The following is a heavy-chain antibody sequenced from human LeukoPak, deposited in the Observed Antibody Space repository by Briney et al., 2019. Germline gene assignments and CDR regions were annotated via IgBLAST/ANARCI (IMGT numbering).Heavy chain of an antibody. Sequence: PSQTLSLTCTVSGGSISSGSYYWSWIRQPAGKGLEWIGRIYTSGSTNYNPSLKSRVTISADTPKNQFSLKLSSVTAADTAVYYCAREWLRNTDYWGQGTLVTVSS. D-gene: IGHD5-12*01. CDR1: GGSISSGSYY. J-gene: IGHJ4*02. CDR3: AREWLRNTDY. V-gene: IGHV4-61*02. CDR2: IYTSGST.